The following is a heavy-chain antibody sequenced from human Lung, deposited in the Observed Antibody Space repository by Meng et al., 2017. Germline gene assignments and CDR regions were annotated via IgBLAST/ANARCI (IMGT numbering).Heavy chain of an antibody. CDR1: GYNFPDYY. D-gene: IGHD6-25*01. CDR2: INPKSGDT. Sequence: VRLVWSGAEGKKPGASVKVSCKPSGYNFPDYYIHWVRRAPGQGLEWMGRINPKSGDTHYAQKFQARVTMTGDTSISTAYMELSGLRSDDTAMYYCARDEDISAAGKLFGDYWGQGTLVTVSS. CDR3: ARDEDISAAGKLFGDY. J-gene: IGHJ4*02. V-gene: IGHV1-2*06.